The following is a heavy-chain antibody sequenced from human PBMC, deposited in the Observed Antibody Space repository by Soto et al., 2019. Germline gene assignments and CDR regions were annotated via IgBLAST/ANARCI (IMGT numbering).Heavy chain of an antibody. CDR3: ARDRYYYDSSGYYTYYFDY. CDR2: IWYDGSNK. D-gene: IGHD3-22*01. CDR1: GFTFSNYY. J-gene: IGHJ4*02. Sequence: GGSLRLSCAASGFTFSNYYMHWVRQAPGKGLEWVAVIWYDGSNKYYADSVKGRFTISRDNSKNTLYLQMNSLRAEDTAVYYCARDRYYYDSSGYYTYYFDYWGQGSLVTVSS. V-gene: IGHV3-33*08.